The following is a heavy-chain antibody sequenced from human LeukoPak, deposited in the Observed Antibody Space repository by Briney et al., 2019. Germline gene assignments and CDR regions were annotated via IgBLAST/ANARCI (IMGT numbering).Heavy chain of an antibody. D-gene: IGHD4-11*01. CDR2: IRSKANSYAT. CDR3: TGTVDDYYYYYMDV. V-gene: IGHV3-73*01. J-gene: IGHJ6*03. CDR1: GFTFSGSA. Sequence: GGSLRLSCAASGFTFSGSAMHWVRQAPGKGLEWVGRIRSKANSYATAYAASVKGRFTISRDDSKNTAYLQMNSLKTEDTAVYYCTGTVDDYYYYYMDVWGKGTTVTVSS.